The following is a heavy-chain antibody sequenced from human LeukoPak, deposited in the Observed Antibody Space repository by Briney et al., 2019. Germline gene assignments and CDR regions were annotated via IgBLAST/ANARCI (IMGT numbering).Heavy chain of an antibody. Sequence: VASVKVSCKASGGTFSSYTISWVRQAPGQGLEWMGRIIPILGIANYAQKFQGRVTITADKSTSTAYMELSSLRSEDTAVYYCARDPEYYYDSSGFSGYFDYWGQGTLVTVSS. CDR3: ARDPEYYYDSSGFSGYFDY. V-gene: IGHV1-69*04. D-gene: IGHD3-22*01. CDR2: IIPILGIA. J-gene: IGHJ4*02. CDR1: GGTFSSYT.